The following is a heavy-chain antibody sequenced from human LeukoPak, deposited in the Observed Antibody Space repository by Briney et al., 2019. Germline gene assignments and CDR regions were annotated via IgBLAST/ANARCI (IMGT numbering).Heavy chain of an antibody. Sequence: SETLSLTCTVSGASVSSASYWSWIRQPPGKGVEWIAHIYNGVNTNYNPSLKSRVTISVDTSKNQFSLRLNSVTAADTAVYYCARSRAFSSGAFDPWGQGSLVTVSS. J-gene: IGHJ5*02. V-gene: IGHV4-61*01. CDR2: IYNGVNT. CDR1: GASVSSASY. CDR3: ARSRAFSSGAFDP. D-gene: IGHD3-22*01.